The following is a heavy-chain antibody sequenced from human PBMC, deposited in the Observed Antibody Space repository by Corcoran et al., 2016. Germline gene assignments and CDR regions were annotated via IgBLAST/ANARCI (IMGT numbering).Heavy chain of an antibody. CDR2: TYYRSKWYN. CDR3: ARGSSFKPIVLMVSFDY. Sequence: QVQLQQSGPGLVKPSQTLSLTCAISGDSVSSNSAAWNWIRQSPARGLEWLGRTYYRSKWYNDYAVSVKSRITINPDTSKNQFSLQLNSVTPEDTAVYYCARGSSFKPIVLMVSFDYWGQGTLVTVSS. CDR1: GDSVSSNSAA. V-gene: IGHV6-1*01. D-gene: IGHD2-8*01. J-gene: IGHJ4*02.